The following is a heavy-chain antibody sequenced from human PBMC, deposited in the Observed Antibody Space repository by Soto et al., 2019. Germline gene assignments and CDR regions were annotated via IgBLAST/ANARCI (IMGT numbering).Heavy chain of an antibody. V-gene: IGHV4-31*03. J-gene: IGHJ4*02. CDR3: ARGGVDYDSSGYLTTFDY. Sequence: QVQLQESGPGLVKPSQTLSLTCTVSGGSISSGGYYWSWIRQHPGKGLEWIGYIYYSGSTYYNPSLKGRVTISVDTSKNQFSLKLSSVTAADTAVYYCARGGVDYDSSGYLTTFDYWGQGTLVTVSS. CDR1: GGSISSGGYY. CDR2: IYYSGST. D-gene: IGHD3-22*01.